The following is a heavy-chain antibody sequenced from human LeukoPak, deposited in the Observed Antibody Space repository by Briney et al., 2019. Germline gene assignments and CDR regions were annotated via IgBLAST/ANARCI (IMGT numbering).Heavy chain of an antibody. D-gene: IGHD6-13*01. CDR3: ARAPEVAAGYDY. J-gene: IGHJ4*02. CDR2: INHSGST. CDR1: GGSFSGYY. Sequence: ASETLSLTCAVYGGSFSGYYWSWIRQPPGKGLEWIGEINHSGSTNYNPSLKSRVTISVDTSKNQFSLKLSSVTAADTAVYYCARAPEVAAGYDYRGQGTLVTVSS. V-gene: IGHV4-34*01.